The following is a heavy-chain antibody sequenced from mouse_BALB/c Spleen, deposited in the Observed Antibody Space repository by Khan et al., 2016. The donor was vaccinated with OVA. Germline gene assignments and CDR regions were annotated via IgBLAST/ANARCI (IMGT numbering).Heavy chain of an antibody. J-gene: IGHJ3*01. Sequence: QMQLEESGAELAKPGASVKMSCKASGYTFTSYWMHWVKQRPGQGLEWIGYINPSTGYTEYNQRFKDKATLTADKSSSTAYMQLSSLTSEESAVYYCANHGSNSAWLTYWGQGTLVTVSA. D-gene: IGHD2-5*01. CDR2: INPSTGYT. CDR1: GYTFTSYW. CDR3: ANHGSNSAWLTY. V-gene: IGHV1-7*01.